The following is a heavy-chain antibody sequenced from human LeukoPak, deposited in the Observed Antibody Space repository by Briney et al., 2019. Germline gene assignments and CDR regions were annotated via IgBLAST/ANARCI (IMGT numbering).Heavy chain of an antibody. D-gene: IGHD4-11*01. CDR3: ARGMTNPFDY. Sequence: GGSLRLSCAASGFTVSTNHMSWVRQAPGKGLEWVSVIYSGGSTCYADSVKGRFTISRHNSENTLYLQMNSLRAEDTAVYYCARGMTNPFDYWGQGTLVTVSS. CDR2: IYSGGST. CDR1: GFTVSTNH. V-gene: IGHV3-53*04. J-gene: IGHJ4*02.